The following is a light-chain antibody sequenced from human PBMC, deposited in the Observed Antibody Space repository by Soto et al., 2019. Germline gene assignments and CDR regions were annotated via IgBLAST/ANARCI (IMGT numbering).Light chain of an antibody. V-gene: IGKV3-15*01. CDR2: DTS. Sequence: EIILTQSPATLSVSPGERATLSCRASQSVSNTLAWFQQKPGQAPRLLIYDTSTRATGIPARFSGSGSATEFTLTFSSLQSEDFAVYYCQQYTMWLWTFGQGTKVEIK. CDR3: QQYTMWLWT. CDR1: QSVSNT. J-gene: IGKJ1*01.